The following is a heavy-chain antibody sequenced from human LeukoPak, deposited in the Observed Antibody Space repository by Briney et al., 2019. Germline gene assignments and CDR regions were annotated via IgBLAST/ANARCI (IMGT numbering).Heavy chain of an antibody. V-gene: IGHV1-69*04. CDR2: IIPILGIA. Sequence: ASVKVSCKASGGTFSSYAISWVRQAPGQGLEWMGRIIPILGIANYAQKFQGRVTITADKSTSTAYMELSSLRSEDTAVYYCARTRISSWGDWFDPWGQGALVTASS. J-gene: IGHJ5*02. D-gene: IGHD6-13*01. CDR1: GGTFSSYA. CDR3: ARTRISSWGDWFDP.